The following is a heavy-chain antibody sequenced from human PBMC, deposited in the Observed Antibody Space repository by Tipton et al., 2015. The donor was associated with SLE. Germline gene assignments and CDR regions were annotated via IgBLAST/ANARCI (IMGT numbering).Heavy chain of an antibody. V-gene: IGHV4-39*07. CDR3: ARRGSYSGYYYGMDV. CDR1: GGSISSSSYY. D-gene: IGHD1-26*01. J-gene: IGHJ6*02. CDR2: VYYSGST. Sequence: TLSLTCTVSGGSISSSSYYWGWIRQPPGKGLEWIGSVYYSGSTYYNPSLKSRVTISLDTSKNQFSLKLSSVTAADTAVYYCARRGSYSGYYYGMDVWGQGTTVTVSS.